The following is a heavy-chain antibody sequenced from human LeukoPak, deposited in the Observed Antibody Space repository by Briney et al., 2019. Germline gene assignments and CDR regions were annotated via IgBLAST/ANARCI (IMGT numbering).Heavy chain of an antibody. CDR1: GGSISSYY. D-gene: IGHD1-1*01. Sequence: SETLSLTCTVSGGSISSYYWSWIRQPPGKGLEWIGYIYTSGSTNYNPSLKSRVTIPVDTSKNQFSLKLSSVTAADTAVYYCARRRGTTGTPYYYYYMDGWGKGTTVTV. V-gene: IGHV4-4*09. CDR2: IYTSGST. CDR3: ARRRGTTGTPYYYYYMDG. J-gene: IGHJ6*03.